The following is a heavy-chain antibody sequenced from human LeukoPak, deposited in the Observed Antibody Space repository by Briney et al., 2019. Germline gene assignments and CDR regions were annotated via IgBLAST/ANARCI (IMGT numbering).Heavy chain of an antibody. D-gene: IGHD3-10*01. CDR2: ISSSSSYI. CDR3: AKDPGWFGEHTDDY. CDR1: GFTFSSYS. J-gene: IGHJ4*02. Sequence: GGSLRLSCAASGFTFSSYSMNWVRQAPGKGLEWVSSISSSSSYIYYADSVKGRFTISRDNSKNTLYLQMNSLRAEDTAVYYCAKDPGWFGEHTDDYWGQGTLVTVSS. V-gene: IGHV3-21*04.